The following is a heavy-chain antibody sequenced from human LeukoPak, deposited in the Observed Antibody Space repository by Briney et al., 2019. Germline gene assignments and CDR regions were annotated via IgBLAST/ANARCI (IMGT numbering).Heavy chain of an antibody. CDR3: ARDRIAAAAKPDAFDI. CDR2: FNPENGNT. CDR1: GYSFVGYG. Sequence: ASVKVSCKASGYSFVGYGITWVRQAPGQGLEWMGWFNPENGNTNYAQKFQGRVTITTDESTSTAYMELSSLRSEDTAVYYCARDRIAAAAKPDAFDIWGQGTMVTVSS. V-gene: IGHV1-18*01. D-gene: IGHD6-13*01. J-gene: IGHJ3*02.